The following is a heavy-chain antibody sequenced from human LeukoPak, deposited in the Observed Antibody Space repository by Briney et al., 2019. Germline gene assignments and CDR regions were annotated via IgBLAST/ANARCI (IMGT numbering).Heavy chain of an antibody. CDR2: IYHSGST. D-gene: IGHD3-22*01. CDR1: GYSISSGYY. Sequence: SETLSLTCTVSGYSISSGYYWGWLRQPPGEGLGGIGSIYHSGSTYYNPSLKSRVTISVDTSKNQFSLKLSSVTAADTAVYYCAREAFSITMKVVVPNRAFDIWGQGTMVTVSS. J-gene: IGHJ3*02. V-gene: IGHV4-38-2*02. CDR3: AREAFSITMKVVVPNRAFDI.